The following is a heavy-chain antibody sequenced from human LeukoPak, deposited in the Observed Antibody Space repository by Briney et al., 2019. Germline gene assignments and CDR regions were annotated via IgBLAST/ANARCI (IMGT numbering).Heavy chain of an antibody. CDR3: TRMTAGHDY. Sequence: PSGTLSLTCAVSGVSFDDYYWSWVRQTPGKGLEWIGEINHSGYTNHSPSLKSRVTLSIDTSRKQFSLNLRSVTVADTGIYYCTRMTAGHDYWGRGTLVTVSS. D-gene: IGHD2-21*02. V-gene: IGHV4-34*01. CDR1: GVSFDDYY. CDR2: INHSGYT. J-gene: IGHJ4*02.